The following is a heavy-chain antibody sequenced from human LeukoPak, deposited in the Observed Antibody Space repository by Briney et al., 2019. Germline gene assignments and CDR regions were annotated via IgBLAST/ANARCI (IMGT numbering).Heavy chain of an antibody. Sequence: ASVKVSCKASGYTFTGYYMHWVRQAPGQGLEWMGWINPNSGGTNYAQKFQGRVTMTRDTSISTAYMELSRLRSDDTAVYYCARLRSRGRNYYYYGMDVWGQGTTVTVSS. CDR3: ARLRSRGRNYYYYGMDV. V-gene: IGHV1-2*02. J-gene: IGHJ6*02. CDR1: GYTFTGYY. CDR2: INPNSGGT. D-gene: IGHD3-16*01.